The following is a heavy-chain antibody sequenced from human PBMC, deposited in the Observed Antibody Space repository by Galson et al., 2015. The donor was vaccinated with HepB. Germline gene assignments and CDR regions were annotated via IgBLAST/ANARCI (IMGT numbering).Heavy chain of an antibody. CDR3: ARGGLPWSGYYPQGYFDL. D-gene: IGHD3-3*01. CDR2: MNPNSGNT. Sequence: SVKVSCKASGYTFTSYDINWVRQATGQGLEWMGWMNPNSGNTGYAQKFQGRVTMTRNTSISTAYMELSSLRSEDTAVYYCARGGLPWSGYYPQGYFDLWGRGTLVTVSS. J-gene: IGHJ2*01. CDR1: GYTFTSYD. V-gene: IGHV1-8*01.